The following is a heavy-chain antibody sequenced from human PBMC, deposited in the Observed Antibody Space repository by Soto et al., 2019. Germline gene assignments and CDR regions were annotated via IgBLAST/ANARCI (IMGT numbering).Heavy chain of an antibody. CDR1: GFTFSNAW. CDR3: TTAATTVTTIDY. V-gene: IGHV3-15*01. D-gene: IGHD4-17*01. J-gene: IGHJ4*02. CDR2: IKREADGGRT. Sequence: EVQLVESGGGLVKPGGSLRLSCAASGFTFSNAWMSWVRQAPEKGLEWIGQIKREADGGRTDYAAPVKGRFIISRDESKNTLYLQMNSLKTGDTAVYYCTTAATTVTTIDYWGQGTLVTVSS.